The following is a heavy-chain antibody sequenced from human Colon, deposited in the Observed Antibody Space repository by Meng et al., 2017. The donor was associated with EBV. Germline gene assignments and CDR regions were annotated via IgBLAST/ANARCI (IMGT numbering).Heavy chain of an antibody. Sequence: QVQLQGAGPCLVKPSQTPSLTCPVSGGSISSGNHYWRWIRQNPGKGLEYIGYIYYSGSTYYNPSLKSRVIISVDTSKNQFSLRLNSVTAADTAVYYCASLYGDSSVWYLDLWGRGTLVTVSS. CDR1: GGSISSGNHY. J-gene: IGHJ2*01. V-gene: IGHV4-31*03. D-gene: IGHD4-17*01. CDR2: IYYSGST. CDR3: ASLYGDSSVWYLDL.